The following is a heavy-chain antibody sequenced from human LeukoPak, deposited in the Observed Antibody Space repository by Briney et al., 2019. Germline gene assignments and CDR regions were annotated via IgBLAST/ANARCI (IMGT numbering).Heavy chain of an antibody. CDR3: ASNRRGSYYDAFDI. Sequence: SETLSLTCTVSGYSISSGYYWGWIRQPPGKGLEWIGEISHSGSRNYNPSLKSRVTISVDTSKNQFSLKLSSVTAADTAIYYCASNRRGSYYDAFDIWGQGTMVTVSS. D-gene: IGHD1-26*01. V-gene: IGHV4-38-2*02. CDR2: ISHSGSR. J-gene: IGHJ3*02. CDR1: GYSISSGYY.